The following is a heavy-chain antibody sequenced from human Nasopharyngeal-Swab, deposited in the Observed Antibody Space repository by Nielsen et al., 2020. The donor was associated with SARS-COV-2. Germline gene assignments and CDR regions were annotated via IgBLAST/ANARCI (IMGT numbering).Heavy chain of an antibody. CDR3: AKDFVGQQTYYYYGMDV. D-gene: IGHD6-13*01. Sequence: GGSRGLSGAASGFTFSSFAMSGVRQAPGKGLEWVSAISGSGGSTYYADSVKGRFTISRDNSKNTLYLQMNSLRAEDTAVYYCAKDFVGQQTYYYYGMDVWGQGTTVTVSS. V-gene: IGHV3-23*01. J-gene: IGHJ6*02. CDR2: ISGSGGST. CDR1: GFTFSSFA.